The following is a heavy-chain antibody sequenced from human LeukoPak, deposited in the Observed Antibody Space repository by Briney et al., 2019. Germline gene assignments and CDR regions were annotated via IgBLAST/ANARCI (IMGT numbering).Heavy chain of an antibody. D-gene: IGHD6-13*01. V-gene: IGHV3-48*02. J-gene: IGHJ4*02. CDR3: ARAAAGYSVNYFDY. Sequence: GGSLRLSCAASGFTFSSYSMNWVRQAPGKGLEWVSYISSSSSTIYYVDSVKGRFAISRDNAKNSLYLQMNSLRDEDTAVFYCARAAAGYSVNYFDYWGQGTLVTVSS. CDR1: GFTFSSYS. CDR2: ISSSSSTI.